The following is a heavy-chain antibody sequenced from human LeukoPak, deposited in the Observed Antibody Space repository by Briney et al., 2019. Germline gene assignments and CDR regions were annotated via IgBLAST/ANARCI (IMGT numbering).Heavy chain of an antibody. CDR3: ARGSWNYGPYYFDY. J-gene: IGHJ4*02. CDR1: GFTFSNYA. Sequence: GGSLRLSCAASGFTFSNYAMSWVRQAPGKGLEWVAVISYDGSNKYYADSVKGRFTISRDNSKNTLYLQMNSLRAEDTAVYYCARGSWNYGPYYFDYWGQGTLVTVSS. V-gene: IGHV3-30-3*01. D-gene: IGHD1-7*01. CDR2: ISYDGSNK.